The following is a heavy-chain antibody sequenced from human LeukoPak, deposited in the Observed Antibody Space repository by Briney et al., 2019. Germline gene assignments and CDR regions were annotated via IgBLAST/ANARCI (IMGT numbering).Heavy chain of an antibody. CDR1: GGSFSVYS. CDR2: INHSGST. CDR3: ARDLGGVADSRFDP. D-gene: IGHD6-19*01. J-gene: IGHJ5*02. V-gene: IGHV4-34*01. Sequence: PSETLSLTCAVYGGSFSVYSWSWIRQPPGKGLEWIGEINHSGSTKYNPSLKSRVTISEDTSKNQFSLKLSSVTAADTAVYYCARDLGGVADSRFDPWGQGTLVTVSS.